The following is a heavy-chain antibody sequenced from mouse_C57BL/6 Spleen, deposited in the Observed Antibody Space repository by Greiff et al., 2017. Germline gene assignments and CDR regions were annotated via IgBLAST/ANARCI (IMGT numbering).Heavy chain of an antibody. CDR3: VKGDLFYAMDY. Sequence: EVMLVESGGGLVQPGGSMKLSCAASGFTFSDAWMDWVRQSPEKGLEWVAEIRNKANNHATYYAESVKGRFTISRDDSKSSVYLQMNSLRAEDTGIYYCVKGDLFYAMDYWGQGTSVTVSS. D-gene: IGHD1-3*01. CDR1: GFTFSDAW. CDR2: IRNKANNHAT. V-gene: IGHV6-6*01. J-gene: IGHJ4*01.